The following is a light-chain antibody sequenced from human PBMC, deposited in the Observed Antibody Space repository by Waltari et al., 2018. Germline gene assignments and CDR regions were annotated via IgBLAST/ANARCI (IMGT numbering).Light chain of an antibody. CDR2: DTS. J-gene: IGKJ2*01. CDR1: QTIYNS. CDR3: QQSYTLPYT. Sequence: IQMTQSPSPLSASVGDRATITCRASQTIYNSLNWYQHKPGKAPKLLISDTSTLESGVPSRFSRRGSGTEFTLTISRLQPEDFGTYYCQQSYTLPYTFGQGTKLDI. V-gene: IGKV1-39*01.